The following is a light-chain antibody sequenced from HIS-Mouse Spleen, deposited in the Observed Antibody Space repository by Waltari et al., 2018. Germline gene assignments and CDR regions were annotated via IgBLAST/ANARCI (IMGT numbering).Light chain of an antibody. V-gene: IGKV3-20*01. CDR2: GAS. CDR1: QSVSSSY. Sequence: EIVLTQSPGTLSLSPGERATLSCRASQSVSSSYLAWYQQKPGQAPRLLIYGASSRATGIPDRFSGSGSVTDFTLTISRLEPEDFAVYYCQQYGSSPWTFGQGTKVEI. J-gene: IGKJ1*01. CDR3: QQYGSSPWT.